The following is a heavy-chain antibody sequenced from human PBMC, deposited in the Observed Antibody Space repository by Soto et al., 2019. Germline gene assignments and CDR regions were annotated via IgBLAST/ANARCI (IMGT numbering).Heavy chain of an antibody. CDR3: AVSSPDIVVLPSSIYFTS. V-gene: IGHV3-9*02. Sequence: PGGSLRLSCVASGSSSDPFTMHWVRELPGKGLEWVAGLSWDRCTVAYADSVQGRFTISRDHAKNSVDLLMDSLRPDDTALYLCAVSSPDIVVLPSSIYFTSWGPGTQVTVSS. D-gene: IGHD2-15*01. CDR2: LSWDRCTV. J-gene: IGHJ4*02. CDR1: GSSSDPFT.